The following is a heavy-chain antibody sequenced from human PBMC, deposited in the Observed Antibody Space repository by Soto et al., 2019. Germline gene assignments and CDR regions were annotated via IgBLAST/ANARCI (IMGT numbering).Heavy chain of an antibody. Sequence: QVQLQESGPGLVKPSETLSLTCTVSGGSISSYYWSWIRQPPGKGLEWVGYIYYSGSINYNPSLKSLVTISVDTSKNQFSLKLSSVTAADTAVYYCARTLFGWGIWFDPWGQGTLVTVSS. V-gene: IGHV4-59*01. J-gene: IGHJ5*02. D-gene: IGHD3-10*02. CDR3: ARTLFGWGIWFDP. CDR2: IYYSGSI. CDR1: GGSISSYY.